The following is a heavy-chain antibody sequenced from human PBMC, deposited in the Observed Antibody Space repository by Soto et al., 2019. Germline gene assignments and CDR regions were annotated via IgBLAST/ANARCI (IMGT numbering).Heavy chain of an antibody. J-gene: IGHJ4*02. CDR2: IRNKANSYST. Sequence: GGSLRLSCATSGLTFSDHYMDWVRQAPGKGLEWVGRIRNKANSYSTEYAASVKGKFTISRDDSKNSLYLQMNSLKTEDTAMYCCATHRVGGVMDYWGQGTLVTVSS. V-gene: IGHV3-72*01. CDR1: GLTFSDHY. D-gene: IGHD3-16*01. CDR3: ATHRVGGVMDY.